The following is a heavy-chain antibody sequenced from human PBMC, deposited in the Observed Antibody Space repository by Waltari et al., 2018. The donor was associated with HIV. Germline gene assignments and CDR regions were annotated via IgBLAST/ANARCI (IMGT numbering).Heavy chain of an antibody. D-gene: IGHD3-3*01. CDR1: GYTFTRFG. CDR3: ARVDTTSYYDWWKGTLVYYYMDV. V-gene: IGHV1-18*01. CDR2: ISTYTGEG. Sequence: QVQLVQSGAELKKPGASMKVSCKASGYTFTRFGIAWLRQAPGQGLEFMGWISTYTGEGKFTQKLQGRGTMTRDTSTSTGFLELRRLRSDDTAVYYGARVDTTSYYDWWKGTLVYYYMDVWGKGTTVTVSS. J-gene: IGHJ6*03.